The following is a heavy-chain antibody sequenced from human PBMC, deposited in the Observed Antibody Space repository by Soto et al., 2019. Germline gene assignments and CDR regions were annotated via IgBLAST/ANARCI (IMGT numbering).Heavy chain of an antibody. J-gene: IGHJ6*02. CDR1: GGSISSYY. V-gene: IGHV4-59*01. D-gene: IGHD2-8*02. Sequence: SETLSLTCTVSGGSISSYYWTLIRQTPGKGLEWIGHIHYTGNSNYNPSLKSRVTISVDTSKDQFYLSLSSATAADTAVYYCARDSQYCSGGRCYADFYGMDVWGQGTTVTVSS. CDR3: ARDSQYCSGGRCYADFYGMDV. CDR2: IHYTGNS.